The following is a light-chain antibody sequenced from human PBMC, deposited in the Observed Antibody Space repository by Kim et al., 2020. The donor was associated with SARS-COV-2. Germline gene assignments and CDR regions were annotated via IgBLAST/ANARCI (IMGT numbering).Light chain of an antibody. V-gene: IGLV3-19*01. CDR1: SLRTYY. Sequence: SSELTQDPAVSVALGQTVRITCQGDSLRTYYASWYRQKPGQAPVLVIYDENNRPSGIPDRFSASSSGNTASLTITGAQAEDEADYYCNSRDSSGNSYFFGTGTKAPS. J-gene: IGLJ1*01. CDR3: NSRDSSGNSYF. CDR2: DEN.